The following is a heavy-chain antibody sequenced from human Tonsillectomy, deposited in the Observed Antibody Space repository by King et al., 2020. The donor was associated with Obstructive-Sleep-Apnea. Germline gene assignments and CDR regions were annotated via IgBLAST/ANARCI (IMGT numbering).Heavy chain of an antibody. Sequence: QLQESGPGLVKPSETLSLTCTVSGGSISSSSYYWGWSRQPPGKGLEWIGRIYYIGSTYYTPSLKSRVTISVDTSKNQFSLKLISVTAADTAVYYCAREGDIVVVPAANMDVWGQGTTVTVSS. J-gene: IGHJ6*02. D-gene: IGHD2-2*01. V-gene: IGHV4-39*07. CDR2: IYYIGST. CDR3: AREGDIVVVPAANMDV. CDR1: GGSISSSSYY.